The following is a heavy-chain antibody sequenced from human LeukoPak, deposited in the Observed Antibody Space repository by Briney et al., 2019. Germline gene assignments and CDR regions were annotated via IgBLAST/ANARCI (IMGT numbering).Heavy chain of an antibody. D-gene: IGHD4-17*01. CDR2: INPNSGGT. J-gene: IGHJ5*02. Sequence: ASVKVSCKASGYTFTGYYMHWVRQAPGQGLEWMGWINPNSGGTNYAQKFQGRVTMTRNTSISTAYMELSSLRSEDTAVYYCARVPLRGNWFDPWGQGTLVTVSS. CDR1: GYTFTGYY. V-gene: IGHV1-2*02. CDR3: ARVPLRGNWFDP.